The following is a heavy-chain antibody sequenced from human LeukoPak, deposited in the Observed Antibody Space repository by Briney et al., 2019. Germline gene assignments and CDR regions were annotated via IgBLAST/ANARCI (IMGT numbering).Heavy chain of an antibody. CDR2: ISAYSGNT. D-gene: IGHD3-10*01. Sequence: GASVKVSCKASGYTFTNYGISWVRQAPGQGLEWMGWISAYSGNTNYAQNLQGRVTMTTDTSTSTAYMELRSLRSDDTAVYYCARGPGYYGSGRDWFDPWGQGTLVTVSS. CDR3: ARGPGYYGSGRDWFDP. V-gene: IGHV1-18*01. J-gene: IGHJ5*02. CDR1: GYTFTNYG.